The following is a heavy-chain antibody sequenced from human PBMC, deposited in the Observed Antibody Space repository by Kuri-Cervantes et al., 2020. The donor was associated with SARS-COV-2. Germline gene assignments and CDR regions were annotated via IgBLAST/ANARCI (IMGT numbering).Heavy chain of an antibody. CDR1: GYTFTSYA. CDR2: INAGNGNT. CDR3: ARDYGSGSYLDY. J-gene: IGHJ4*02. Sequence: ASVKVSCKASGYTFTSYAMHWVRQAPGQRLEWMGWINAGNGNTKYSQKFQGRVTITRDTSASTAYMELSSLRSEDTAVYYCARDYGSGSYLDYWGQGTLVTVSS. V-gene: IGHV1-3*01. D-gene: IGHD3-10*01.